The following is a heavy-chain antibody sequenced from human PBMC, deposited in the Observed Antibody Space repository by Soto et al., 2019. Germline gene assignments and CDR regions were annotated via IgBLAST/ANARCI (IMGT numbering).Heavy chain of an antibody. CDR2: INQDGRST. J-gene: IGHJ3*02. CDR1: GFAFSTYW. Sequence: GGSLRLSCGASGFAFSTYWMNWARQVPGKGLVWLARINQDGRSTAYADSVKGRFTISRDNAKNTLYLQMNSLRAEDTAVYYCARDQGELRYVDWLSPHLHDAFDSWGKGTMVTV. D-gene: IGHD3-9*01. V-gene: IGHV3-74*01. CDR3: ARDQGELRYVDWLSPHLHDAFDS.